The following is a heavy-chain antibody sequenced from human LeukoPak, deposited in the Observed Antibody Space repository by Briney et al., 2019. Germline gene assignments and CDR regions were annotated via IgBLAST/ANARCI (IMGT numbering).Heavy chain of an antibody. Sequence: GGSLRLSCAASGFTFSSYGMSWVRQAPGKGLEWVSAISGSGGSTYYADSVKGRFTISRDNSKNTLYLQMNSLRAEDTAVYYCAKVDRIAVAGNFDYWGQGTLVTVSS. CDR1: GFTFSSYG. J-gene: IGHJ4*02. V-gene: IGHV3-23*01. CDR2: ISGSGGST. CDR3: AKVDRIAVAGNFDY. D-gene: IGHD6-19*01.